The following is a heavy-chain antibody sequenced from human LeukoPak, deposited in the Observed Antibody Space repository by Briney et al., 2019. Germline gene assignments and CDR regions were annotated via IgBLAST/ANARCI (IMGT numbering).Heavy chain of an antibody. CDR1: GFTFSNYE. V-gene: IGHV3-48*03. CDR3: VREGSLDDFDY. Sequence: PGGSLRLSCVASGFTFSNYEMNWFRQAPGKGPEWVSYITKTGNSKYYADSVKGRFTVSRDDANKSLYLQMDSLGAEDTAVYYCVREGSLDDFDYWGQGTLVTVSS. D-gene: IGHD3-9*01. CDR2: ITKTGNSK. J-gene: IGHJ4*02.